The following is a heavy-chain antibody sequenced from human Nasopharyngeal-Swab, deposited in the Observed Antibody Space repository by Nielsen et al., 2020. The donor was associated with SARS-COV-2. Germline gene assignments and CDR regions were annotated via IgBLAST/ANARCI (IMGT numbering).Heavy chain of an antibody. V-gene: IGHV3-23*01. CDR2: ISGSGGST. CDR3: AKDPPVYSSSWYYY. Sequence: WIRQPPGKGLEWVSAISGSGGSTYYADSVKGRFTISRDNSKNTLYLQMNSLRAEDTAVYYCAKDPPVYSSSWYYYWGQGTLVTASS. J-gene: IGHJ4*02. D-gene: IGHD6-13*01.